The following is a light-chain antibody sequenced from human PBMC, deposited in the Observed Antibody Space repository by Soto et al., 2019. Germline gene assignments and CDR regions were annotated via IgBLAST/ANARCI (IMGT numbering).Light chain of an antibody. CDR2: TNN. V-gene: IGLV1-44*01. CDR1: NSNIGSNT. CDR3: AAWDDRLNGRV. Sequence: QSVLTQSPSASGTPGQRVTISCSGSNSNIGSNTVNWYQQFPGTAPKLLIYTNNQRPSGVPDRFSGSKSGTSASLAISGLQSEDEADYYCAAWDDRLNGRVFGGGTKLTVL. J-gene: IGLJ3*02.